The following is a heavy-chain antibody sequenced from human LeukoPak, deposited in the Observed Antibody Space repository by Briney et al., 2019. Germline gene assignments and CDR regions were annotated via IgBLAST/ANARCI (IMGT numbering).Heavy chain of an antibody. CDR1: GYTFTSYG. CDR2: ISAYNGNT. D-gene: IGHD3-3*01. Sequence: ASVKVSCKASGYTFTSYGISWVRQAPGQGLEWMGWISAYNGNTNYAQKLQGRVTMTTDTSTSTAYMELRSLRSDDTAVYYCARVGSKAYYDFWSGYYAQYYFDYWGQGTLVTVSS. J-gene: IGHJ4*02. CDR3: ARVGSKAYYDFWSGYYAQYYFDY. V-gene: IGHV1-18*01.